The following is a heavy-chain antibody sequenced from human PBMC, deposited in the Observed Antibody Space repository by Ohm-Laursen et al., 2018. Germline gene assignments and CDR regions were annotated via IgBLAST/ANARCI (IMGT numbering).Heavy chain of an antibody. CDR1: GFSLSTSGMR. V-gene: IGHV2-70*04. CDR3: AGSGYYYDAFDI. D-gene: IGHD3-22*01. CDR2: IDWDDDK. J-gene: IGHJ3*02. Sequence: TQTLTLTCTFSGFSLSTSGMRVSWIRQPPGKALEWLARIDWDDDKFYSTSLKTRLTISKDTSKNQVVLTMTNMDPVDTATYYCAGSGYYYDAFDIWGQGTMVTVSS.